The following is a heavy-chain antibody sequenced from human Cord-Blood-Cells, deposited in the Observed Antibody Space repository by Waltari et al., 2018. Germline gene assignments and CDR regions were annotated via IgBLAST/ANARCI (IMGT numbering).Heavy chain of an antibody. CDR1: GFTFSSYS. Sequence: EVQLVESGGGLVQPGGSLRLSCAASGFTFSSYSMNWVRQAPGKGLEWVSYISSSSSTIYYADSVKGRFTISRDNAKNSLYPQMNSLRDEDTAVYYCARSVTIFGVVTPFDYWGQGTLVTVSS. J-gene: IGHJ4*02. CDR3: ARSVTIFGVVTPFDY. V-gene: IGHV3-48*02. D-gene: IGHD3-3*01. CDR2: ISSSSSTI.